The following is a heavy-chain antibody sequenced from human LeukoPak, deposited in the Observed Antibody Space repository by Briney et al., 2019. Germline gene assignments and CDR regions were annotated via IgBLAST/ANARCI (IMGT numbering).Heavy chain of an antibody. D-gene: IGHD6-19*01. CDR2: ISSSSSYI. CDR1: GFTFSSYA. J-gene: IGHJ4*02. CDR3: ARARTGGWSPGVVDY. Sequence: GGSLRLSCAASGFTFSSYAMNWVRQAPGKGLEWVSSISSSSSYIYYADSVKGRFTISRDNAKNSLYLQMNSLRAEDTAVYYCARARTGGWSPGVVDYWGQGTLVTVSS. V-gene: IGHV3-21*01.